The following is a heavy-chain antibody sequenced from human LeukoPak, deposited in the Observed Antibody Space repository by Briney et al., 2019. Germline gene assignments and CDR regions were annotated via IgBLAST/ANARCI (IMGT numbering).Heavy chain of an antibody. CDR2: IYYSGST. V-gene: IGHV4-59*01. D-gene: IGHD6-19*01. CDR3: ARDSVAGHFDY. J-gene: IGHJ4*02. CDR1: GGPISSYY. Sequence: PSETLSLTCTVSGGPISSYYWSWIRHPPGKGLEWIGYIYYSGSTNYNPSLKSRVTISVDTSKNQFSLKLSSVTAADTAVYYCARDSVAGHFDYWGQGTLVTVSS.